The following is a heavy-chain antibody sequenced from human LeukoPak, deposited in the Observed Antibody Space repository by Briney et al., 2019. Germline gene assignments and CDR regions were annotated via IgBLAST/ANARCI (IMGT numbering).Heavy chain of an antibody. D-gene: IGHD5-18*01. Sequence: GGSLRLSCAASGFTFSSYGMHWVRQAPGKVLEWVAFIRYDGSNKYYADSVKGRFTISRDNSKNTLYLQMNSLRAEDTAVYYCARARSSYGYGDAFDIWGQGTMVTVSS. CDR2: IRYDGSNK. V-gene: IGHV3-30*02. CDR1: GFTFSSYG. CDR3: ARARSSYGYGDAFDI. J-gene: IGHJ3*02.